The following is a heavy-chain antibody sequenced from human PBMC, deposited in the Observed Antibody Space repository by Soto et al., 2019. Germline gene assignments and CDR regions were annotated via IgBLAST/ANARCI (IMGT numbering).Heavy chain of an antibody. Sequence: EVQLLESGGGLVQPGGSLSLSCAASGFTFSSYAMRWARQAPGKGLEWGSAISGRGDSTYYADSVKGRFTTSRYNSKNTLYLQMTSLSSEDTAVYYCARRGSGGYYDYWGHGTLVTVSS. J-gene: IGHJ4*01. V-gene: IGHV3-23*01. CDR1: GFTFSSYA. CDR2: ISGRGDST. D-gene: IGHD6-19*01. CDR3: ARRGSGGYYDY.